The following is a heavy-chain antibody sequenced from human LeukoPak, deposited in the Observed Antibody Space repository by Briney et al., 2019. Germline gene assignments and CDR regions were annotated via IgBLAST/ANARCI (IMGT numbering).Heavy chain of an antibody. Sequence: ASVKVSCTASGGTFSSYAISWVRQAPGQGLEWMGGIIPIFGTANYAQKFQGRVTITADESTSTAYMELSSLRSEDTAVYYCARHITMIVVVPYYDAFDIWGQGTMVTVSS. V-gene: IGHV1-69*13. CDR2: IIPIFGTA. CDR1: GGTFSSYA. D-gene: IGHD3-22*01. J-gene: IGHJ3*02. CDR3: ARHITMIVVVPYYDAFDI.